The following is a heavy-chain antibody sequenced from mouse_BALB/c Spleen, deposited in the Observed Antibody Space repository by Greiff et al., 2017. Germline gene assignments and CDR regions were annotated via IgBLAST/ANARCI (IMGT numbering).Heavy chain of an antibody. V-gene: IGHV1-5*01. CDR3: TMMVTNYYAMDY. J-gene: IGHJ4*01. Sequence: EVQLQQSGTVLARPGASVKMSCKASGYSFTSYWMHWVKQRPGQGLEWIGAIYPGNSDTSYNQKFKGKAKLTAVTSASTAYMELSSLTNEDSAVYYCTMMVTNYYAMDYWGQGTSVTVSS. D-gene: IGHD2-1*01. CDR2: IYPGNSDT. CDR1: GYSFTSYW.